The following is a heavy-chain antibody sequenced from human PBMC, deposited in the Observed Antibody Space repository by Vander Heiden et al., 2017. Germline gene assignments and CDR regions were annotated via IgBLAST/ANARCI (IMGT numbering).Heavy chain of an antibody. CDR1: GFTVSSNY. D-gene: IGHD5-12*01. J-gene: IGHJ4*02. CDR3: ASGATQWTF. V-gene: IGHV3-53*01. Sequence: EVQLVQSGGGLDQPGGSLRLACVVSGFTVSSNYMTWIRQARGKGLEGVSVIYRDGTTYNADAVKGRFTTSRDNSKNTLFLQMDSLRAEDTALYYCASGATQWTFWGQGTLLTVSS. CDR2: IYRDGTT.